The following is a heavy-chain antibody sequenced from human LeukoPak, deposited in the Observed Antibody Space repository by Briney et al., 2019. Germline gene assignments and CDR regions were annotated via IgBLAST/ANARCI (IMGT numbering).Heavy chain of an antibody. V-gene: IGHV4-61*02. Sequence: SETLSLTCTVSGGSISSGSYYWSWIRQPAGKGLEWIGRIYTSGSTNYNPSLKSRVTISVGTSKNQFSLKLSSVTAADTAVYYCARFRVQDAFDIWGQGTMVTVSS. J-gene: IGHJ3*02. CDR1: GGSISSGSYY. CDR3: ARFRVQDAFDI. CDR2: IYTSGST.